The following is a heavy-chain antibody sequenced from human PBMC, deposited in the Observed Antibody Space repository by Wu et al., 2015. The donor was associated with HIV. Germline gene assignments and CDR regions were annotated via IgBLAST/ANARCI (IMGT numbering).Heavy chain of an antibody. J-gene: IGHJ4*02. V-gene: IGHV1-46*01. CDR3: ALMGLTGPPSGGYFDY. CDR1: GYTFTSYY. D-gene: IGHD7-27*01. CDR2: INPSGGST. Sequence: QVQLVQSGAEVKKPGASVKVSCKASGYTFTSYYMHWVRQAPGQGLEWMGIINPSGGSTSYAQKFQGRVTMTRDTSTSTVYMELSSLRSEDTAVYYCALMGLTGPPSGGYFDYWGQGTLVHRLL.